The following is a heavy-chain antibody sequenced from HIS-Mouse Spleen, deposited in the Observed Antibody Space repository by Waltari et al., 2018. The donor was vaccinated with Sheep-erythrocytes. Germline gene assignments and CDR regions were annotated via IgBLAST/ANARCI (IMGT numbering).Heavy chain of an antibody. CDR2: IYYSGST. V-gene: IGHV4-30-4*01. D-gene: IGHD3-22*01. Sequence: QVQLQESGPGLVKPSQTLSLTCTVSGGSISSGDYYWSWIRQPPGKGLEWIGYIYYSGSTYYNPSLKSRDTISVDTSKNQFSLKLSSVTAADTAVYYCARAPYYYDSSGYYYFDYWGQGTLVTVSS. CDR1: GGSISSGDYY. J-gene: IGHJ4*02. CDR3: ARAPYYYDSSGYYYFDY.